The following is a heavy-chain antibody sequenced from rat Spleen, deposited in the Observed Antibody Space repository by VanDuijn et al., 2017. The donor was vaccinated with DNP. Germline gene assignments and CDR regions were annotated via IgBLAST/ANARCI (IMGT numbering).Heavy chain of an antibody. CDR2: ISSGGNI. J-gene: IGHJ2*01. D-gene: IGHD1-1*01. CDR3: SRVGYYSAVDY. V-gene: IGHV2S12*01. Sequence: QVQLKESGPGLVQPSQTLSLTCTVSGFSLTSYGVNWVRQPPGKGLEWIAAISSGGNIHYKSGLKSRLSISRDTSKRQVFLKMNSLQTEDTAIYFCSRVGYYSAVDYWGQGVMVRVSA. CDR1: GFSLTSYG.